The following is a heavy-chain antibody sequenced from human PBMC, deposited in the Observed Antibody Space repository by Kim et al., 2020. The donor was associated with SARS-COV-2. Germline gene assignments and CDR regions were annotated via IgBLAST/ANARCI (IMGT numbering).Heavy chain of an antibody. Sequence: GGSLRLSCTASGFTFSSYGMHWVRQAPGKGLEWVAVICYDGSNKYYVDSVKGRFTISRDDSKNTLYLQMNSLRAEDTAVYYCAKGGQDCNGDYWCNGMVV. D-gene: IGHD4-17*01. CDR2: ICYDGSNK. CDR3: AKGGQDCNGDYWCNGMVV. J-gene: IGHJ6*01. V-gene: IGHV3-33*06. CDR1: GFTFSSYG.